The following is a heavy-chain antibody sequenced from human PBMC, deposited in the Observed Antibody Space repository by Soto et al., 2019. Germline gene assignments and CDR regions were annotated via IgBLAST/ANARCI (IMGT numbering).Heavy chain of an antibody. D-gene: IGHD2-21*02. Sequence: PDTLSLTSTVAGGSISGFYWSWVRQPAGKGLEWIGRIYSSGTTKYNPSLRNRVTMSVDTSTDQYSLNLASMTAADTAVYFCARGPFCGDDCYFDVWGQGTQVTVSS. CDR3: ARGPFCGDDCYFDV. CDR1: GGSISGFY. J-gene: IGHJ4*02. V-gene: IGHV4-4*07. CDR2: IYSSGTT.